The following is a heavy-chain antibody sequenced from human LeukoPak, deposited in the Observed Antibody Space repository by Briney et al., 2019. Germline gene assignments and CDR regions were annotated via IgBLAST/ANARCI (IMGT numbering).Heavy chain of an antibody. CDR1: AGSISSYY. V-gene: IGHV4-59*01. J-gene: IGHJ4*02. CDR3: ARGAAGYSYG. D-gene: IGHD5-18*01. CDR2: IYYSGST. Sequence: KASETLSLTCTVSAGSISSYYWTWIRQPPGKGLEWIGYIYYSGSTNYNPSLKSRVTISIDTSKNQFSLRLSSVTAADTAVYYCARGAAGYSYGWGQGTLVTVSS.